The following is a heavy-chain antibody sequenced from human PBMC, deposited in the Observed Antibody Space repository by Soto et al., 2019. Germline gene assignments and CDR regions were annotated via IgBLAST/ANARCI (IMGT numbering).Heavy chain of an antibody. CDR2: MSGSGGST. D-gene: IGHD3-3*02. CDR3: VKDLGYSLFAMGGGMDV. V-gene: IGHV3-23*01. J-gene: IGHJ6*02. Sequence: VQLLESGGGFVQPGGSMRLSCVASGFTFNNYAMNWVRQAPGKGPEWVSVMSGSGGSTFYADSVRGRFTTSRETSTHRVNLQRDRLRVENTAIYYCVKDLGYSLFAMGGGMDVWGRGTTVTVS. CDR1: GFTFNNYA.